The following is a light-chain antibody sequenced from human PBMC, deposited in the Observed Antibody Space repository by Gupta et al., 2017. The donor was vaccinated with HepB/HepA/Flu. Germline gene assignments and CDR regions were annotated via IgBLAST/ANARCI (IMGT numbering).Light chain of an antibody. CDR3: SSYAGSNNFV. CDR1: SSDVGGYNY. Sequence: QSALTQPPSASGSPGQSVTISCTGTSSDVGGYNYVSWYQLHPGKAPKLMIYDVTNRPSGVPDRFSGSKYGNTASLTVSGLQAEDEADYYCSSYAGSNNFVFGTGTKVTVL. J-gene: IGLJ1*01. V-gene: IGLV2-8*01. CDR2: DVT.